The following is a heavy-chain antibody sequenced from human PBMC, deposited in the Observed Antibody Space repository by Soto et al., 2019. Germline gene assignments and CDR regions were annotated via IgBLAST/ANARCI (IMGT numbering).Heavy chain of an antibody. J-gene: IGHJ4*02. V-gene: IGHV5-51*01. CDR3: AVLLTYCTSTSCPADY. Sequence: PGESLKISCKGSGYSFTSYWIGWVRQMPGKGLEWMGIIYPGDSDTRYSPSFQGQVTISADKSISTAYLQWSSLKASDTAMYYCAVLLTYCTSTSCPADYWGQGTLVTVSS. CDR2: IYPGDSDT. D-gene: IGHD2-2*01. CDR1: GYSFTSYW.